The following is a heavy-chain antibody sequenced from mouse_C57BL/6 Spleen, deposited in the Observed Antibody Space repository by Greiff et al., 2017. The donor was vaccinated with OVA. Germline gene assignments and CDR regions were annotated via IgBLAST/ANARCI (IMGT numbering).Heavy chain of an antibody. Sequence: VKLQQSGPELVKPGASVKISCKASGYAFSSSWMNWVKQRPGKGLEWIGRIYPGDGDTNYNGKFKGKATLTADKSSSTAYMQLSSLTSEDSAVYFCARGDYSNSYAMDYWGQGTSVTVSS. CDR2: IYPGDGDT. CDR3: ARGDYSNSYAMDY. J-gene: IGHJ4*01. CDR1: GYAFSSSW. V-gene: IGHV1-82*01. D-gene: IGHD2-5*01.